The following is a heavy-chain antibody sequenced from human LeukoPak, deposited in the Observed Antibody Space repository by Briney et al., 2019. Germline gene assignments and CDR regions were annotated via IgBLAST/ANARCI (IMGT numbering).Heavy chain of an antibody. J-gene: IGHJ4*02. V-gene: IGHV3-33*01. CDR3: ARPLAPYGDSYFDY. D-gene: IGHD4-17*01. CDR1: GFTFSSYG. CDR2: IWYDGSNK. Sequence: PGGSLRLSCAASGFTFSSYGMHWVRQAPGKGLEWVAVIWYDGSNKYYADSVKGRFTISRDNSKNTLYLQMNSLRAEDTAVYYCARPLAPYGDSYFDYWGQGTLVTVSS.